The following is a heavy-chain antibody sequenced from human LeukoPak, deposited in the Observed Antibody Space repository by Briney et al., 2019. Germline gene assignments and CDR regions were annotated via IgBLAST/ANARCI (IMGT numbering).Heavy chain of an antibody. D-gene: IGHD2-8*01. Sequence: GASLKISSKGSGYSFTSYWIGWLRRLPGKGLEWMGIIYPGDCDTRYSPSFQGQVTISADKSISTAYLQWSSLKASDTAMYYCARLKVYAIAPFDIWGQGTMVTVSS. CDR3: ARLKVYAIAPFDI. CDR1: GYSFTSYW. V-gene: IGHV5-51*01. J-gene: IGHJ3*02. CDR2: IYPGDCDT.